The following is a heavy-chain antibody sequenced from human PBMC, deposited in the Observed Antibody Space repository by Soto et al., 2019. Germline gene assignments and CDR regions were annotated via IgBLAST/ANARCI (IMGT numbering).Heavy chain of an antibody. CDR2: IYYSGST. J-gene: IGHJ4*02. CDR1: GGSISSGGYY. CDR3: ARDGSSGSRIFDY. V-gene: IGHV4-31*03. D-gene: IGHD1-26*01. Sequence: QVQLQESGPGLVKPSQTLSLTCTVSGGSISSGGYYWSWIRQHPGKGLEWIGYIYYSGSTYYNPSLESRVTISVDTSKNQFSLKLSSVTAADTAVYYCARDGSSGSRIFDYWGQGTLVTVSS.